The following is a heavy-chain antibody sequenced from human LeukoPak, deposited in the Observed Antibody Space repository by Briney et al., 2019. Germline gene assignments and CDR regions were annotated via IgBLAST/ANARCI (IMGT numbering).Heavy chain of an antibody. Sequence: GGSLRLSCAASGFTFSSYYMSWIRQAPGKGLEWISYISSSGNIIHYADSVEGRFTISRDNAKKAVYLQMNSLRVEDTAVYCCMFGRYWGQGTLVAVSS. D-gene: IGHD3-16*01. V-gene: IGHV3-11*04. CDR2: ISSSGNII. CDR1: GFTFSSYY. J-gene: IGHJ4*02. CDR3: MFGRY.